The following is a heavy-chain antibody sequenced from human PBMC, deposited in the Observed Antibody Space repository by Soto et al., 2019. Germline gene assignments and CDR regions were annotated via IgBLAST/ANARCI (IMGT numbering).Heavy chain of an antibody. V-gene: IGHV1-69*04. CDR3: ARGDASPWFYFDQ. CDR1: GGFLSSFA. J-gene: IGHJ4*02. Sequence: QVQLEQSGAEVKKPGSSMKVYCKPFGGFLSSFAINWVRQAPGQGLEWMGRSIPIVDVAEYAQRFHDRVTITADKSTTTVYMELRDLTSADTAVYFCARGDASPWFYFDQWGQGSLVTVSS. D-gene: IGHD3-9*01. CDR2: SIPIVDVA.